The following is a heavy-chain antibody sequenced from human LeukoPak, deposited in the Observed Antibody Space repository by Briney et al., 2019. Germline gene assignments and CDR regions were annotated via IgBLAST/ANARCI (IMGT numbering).Heavy chain of an antibody. CDR3: ARGVAVSGSCCAISV. CDR1: GDSISSGDYY. Sequence: PSETLPLTCTVSGDSISSGDYYWNWIRQPPGKGLEWIGYIYYSGSTYYNPSLKSRVTISLDTSKNQLSLKLSSVTATDTAVYYCARGVAVSGSCCAISVSGQGTMVTVSS. CDR2: IYYSGST. J-gene: IGHJ3*01. V-gene: IGHV4-30-4*01. D-gene: IGHD3-10*01.